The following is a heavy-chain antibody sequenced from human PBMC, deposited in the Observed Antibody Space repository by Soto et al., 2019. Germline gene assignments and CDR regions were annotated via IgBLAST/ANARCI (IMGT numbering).Heavy chain of an antibody. CDR2: IYYSGST. Sequence: QVQLQESGPGLVKPSETLSLTCTVSVGSVSSGSYYWSWIRQPPGKGLEWIGDIYYSGSTNYNPSLKSRVTISVDTSKNQFSLKLSSVPAADTAVYYCARDHVQLAAFDIWGQGTMVTVSS. D-gene: IGHD1-1*01. J-gene: IGHJ3*02. CDR3: ARDHVQLAAFDI. V-gene: IGHV4-61*01. CDR1: VGSVSSGSYY.